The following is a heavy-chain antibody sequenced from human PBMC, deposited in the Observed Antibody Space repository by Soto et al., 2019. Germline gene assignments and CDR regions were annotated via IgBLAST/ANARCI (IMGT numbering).Heavy chain of an antibody. CDR1: GGSISSYY. CDR3: ARSLRQYYYYYYMDV. Sequence: QVQLQESGPGLVKPSETLSLTCTVSGGSISSYYWSWIRQPPGKGLEWIGYIYYSGSTNYNPSLKSRVTISVDTSKNQFSLKLSSVTAADTAVSYCARSLRQYYYYYYMDVWGKGTTVTVSS. V-gene: IGHV4-59*01. D-gene: IGHD3-16*02. J-gene: IGHJ6*03. CDR2: IYYSGST.